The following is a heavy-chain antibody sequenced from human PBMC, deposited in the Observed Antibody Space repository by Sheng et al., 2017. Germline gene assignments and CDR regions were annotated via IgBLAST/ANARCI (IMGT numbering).Heavy chain of an antibody. CDR1: GFTFSSYA. D-gene: IGHD2-21*01. CDR3: AREGGYCGGDCYSQGGSYYFDY. Sequence: QVQLVESGGGVVQPGRSLRLSCAASGFTFSSYAMHWVRQAPGKGLEWVAVISYDGSNKYYADSVKGRFTISRDNSKNTLYLQMNSLRAEDTAVYYCAREGGYCGGDCYSQGGSYYFDYWGQGTLVTVSS. CDR2: ISYDGSNK. J-gene: IGHJ4*02. V-gene: IGHV3-30-3*01.